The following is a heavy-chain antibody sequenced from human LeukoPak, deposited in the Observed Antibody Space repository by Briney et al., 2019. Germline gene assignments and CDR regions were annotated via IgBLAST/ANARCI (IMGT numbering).Heavy chain of an antibody. D-gene: IGHD4-11*01. CDR1: GLPFISYA. CDR2: IGARGTFT. V-gene: IGHV3-23*01. J-gene: IGHJ4*02. CDR3: TKDLDYTTYGYYFDY. Sequence: GESLILSCTASGLPFISYASGSVRQTPGKGLEWVSGIGARGTFTYYADSVKGRFTISRETSRNTLYLQMNSLSADDTAVYYCTKDLDYTTYGYYFDYWGQGTLVTVSS.